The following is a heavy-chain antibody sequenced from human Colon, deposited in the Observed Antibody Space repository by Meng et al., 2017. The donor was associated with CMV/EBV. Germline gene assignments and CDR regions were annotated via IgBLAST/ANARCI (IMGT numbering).Heavy chain of an antibody. V-gene: IGHV3-66*02. CDR2: IYSRGDT. Sequence: GESLKISCAASGFTVRTNYMNWVRQAPGKGLEWVSVIYSRGDTYYADSVKGRFTIFRDNSKNTLYLQMNSLSVEDTAVYYCSRGKDYYYYAMGVWGQGTTVTVSS. J-gene: IGHJ6*02. CDR1: GFTVRTNY. CDR3: SRGKDYYYYAMGV.